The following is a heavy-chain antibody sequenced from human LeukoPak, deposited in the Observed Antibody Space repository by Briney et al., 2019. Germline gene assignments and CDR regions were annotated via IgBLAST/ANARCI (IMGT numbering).Heavy chain of an antibody. CDR2: IYYSGST. J-gene: IGHJ5*02. Sequence: PSETLSLTCTVSGGSISSGGYYWSWIRQPPGKGLEWIGYIYYSGSTNYNSSLKSRVTISVDTSKNQFSLKLSSVTAADTAVYYCARAPTTGWFDPWGQGTLVTVSS. CDR3: ARAPTTGWFDP. CDR1: GGSISSGGYY. V-gene: IGHV4-61*08. D-gene: IGHD1-26*01.